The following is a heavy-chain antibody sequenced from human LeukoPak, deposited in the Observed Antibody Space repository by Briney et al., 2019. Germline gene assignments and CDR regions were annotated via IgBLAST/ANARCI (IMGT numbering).Heavy chain of an antibody. CDR2: FYTSGTT. Sequence: SETLSLTCTVSDGSINSNYWNWIRQPAGKGLEWIGRFYTSGTTNYNPSLKSRVTMSIDTSKNQVSLKMRSVTAADTAVYYCARTVVTLDWYFDLWGRGTLVSVSS. J-gene: IGHJ2*01. CDR1: DGSINSNY. CDR3: ARTVVTLDWYFDL. V-gene: IGHV4-4*07. D-gene: IGHD4-23*01.